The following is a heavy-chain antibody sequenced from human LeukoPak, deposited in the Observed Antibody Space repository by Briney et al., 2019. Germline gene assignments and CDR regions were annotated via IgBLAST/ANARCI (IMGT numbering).Heavy chain of an antibody. CDR3: ARDRRTSSTPNGAFDI. Sequence: SQTLSLTCTVSGASISGSISGGTYYWNWIRQPAGKGLEWIGYIYYSGSTNYNPSLESRVTISVDTSKNKFSLKLSSVTAADTAVYYCARDRRTSSTPNGAFDIWGQGTMVTVSS. V-gene: IGHV4-61*10. J-gene: IGHJ3*02. D-gene: IGHD6-13*01. CDR2: IYYSGST. CDR1: GASISGSISGGTYY.